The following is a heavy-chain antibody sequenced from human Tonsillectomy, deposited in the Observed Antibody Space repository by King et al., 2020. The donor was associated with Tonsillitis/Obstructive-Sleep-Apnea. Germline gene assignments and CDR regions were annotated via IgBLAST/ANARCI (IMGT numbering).Heavy chain of an antibody. CDR1: GYTFPSHY. Sequence: VQLVQSGAEMKEPGASVKVSCKASGYTFPSHYMHWVRQAPGQGLEWMGIINPSGFTRYAQKFQGRVTVTRDTATNTVYMELSSLRFEDTPVYYCAGGGQCTNGVCFFMDVWGKGTTVTVSS. V-gene: IGHV1-46*01. CDR2: INPSGFT. J-gene: IGHJ6*03. CDR3: AGGGQCTNGVCFFMDV. D-gene: IGHD2-8*01.